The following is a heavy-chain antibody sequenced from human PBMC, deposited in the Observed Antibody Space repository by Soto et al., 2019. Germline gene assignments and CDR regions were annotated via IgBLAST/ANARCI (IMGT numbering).Heavy chain of an antibody. J-gene: IGHJ2*01. CDR2: ISSSSSST. D-gene: IGHD3-16*02. CDR3: FFQAEDGIRDIVSVSAFLLNRSSDL. V-gene: IGHV3-11*06. Sequence: GKGLEWVSYISSSSSSTNYADSVKGRFTISRDNAKNSLELQMNSLRAEDTAVYYFFFQAEDGIRDIVSVSAFLLNRSSDL.